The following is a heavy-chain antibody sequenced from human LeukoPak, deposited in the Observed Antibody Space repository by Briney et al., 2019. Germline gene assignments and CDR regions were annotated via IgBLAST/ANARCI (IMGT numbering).Heavy chain of an antibody. J-gene: IGHJ4*02. V-gene: IGHV5-51*01. CDR2: IYPGDSDT. CDR1: GYRFTSYW. Sequence: GESLKISCKGSGYRFTSYWIGWVRQMPGKGLEWMGIIYPGDSDTRYSPSFQGQVTISADKSNSTACLQWRSLKASDTAMYYCAAGMAARGKYYFDYWGQGTLVTVSS. CDR3: AAGMAARGKYYFDY. D-gene: IGHD6-13*01.